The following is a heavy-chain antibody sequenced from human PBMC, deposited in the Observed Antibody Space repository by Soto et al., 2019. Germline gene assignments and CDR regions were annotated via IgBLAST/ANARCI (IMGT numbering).Heavy chain of an antibody. D-gene: IGHD1-1*01. J-gene: IGHJ4*02. CDR2: IDPSDSYI. Sequence: GESLKISCKGSGYKFTNYWLSWVRQTPGKGLEWMGRIDPSDSYINYSPSFRGHVTISIDESISTAHLQWSSLKASDTATYHCAIVTAETAYHYFDFWGQGTLVTVSS. CDR1: GYKFTNYW. V-gene: IGHV5-10-1*01. CDR3: AIVTAETAYHYFDF.